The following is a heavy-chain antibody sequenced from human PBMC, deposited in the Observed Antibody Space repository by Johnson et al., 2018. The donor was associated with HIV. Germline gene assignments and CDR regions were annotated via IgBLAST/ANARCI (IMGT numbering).Heavy chain of an antibody. D-gene: IGHD1-26*01. J-gene: IGHJ3*02. CDR1: GFTFSSYA. Sequence: QEQLVESGGGVVKPGRSLRLSCAASGFTFSSYAMHWVRQAPVKGLEWVAGILYDGSNKYYADSVKGRFTISRDNSKNTLYLQMNSLRAEDTAVYYCASALCAWGAFDIWGQGTMVTVSS. V-gene: IGHV3-30*04. CDR2: ILYDGSNK. CDR3: ASALCAWGAFDI.